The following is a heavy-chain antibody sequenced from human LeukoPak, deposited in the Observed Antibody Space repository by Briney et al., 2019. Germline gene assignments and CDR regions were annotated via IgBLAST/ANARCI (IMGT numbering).Heavy chain of an antibody. CDR3: ARTTSFDY. J-gene: IGHJ4*02. D-gene: IGHD4-17*01. CDR1: GYTFTNYY. V-gene: IGHV1-2*02. CDR2: INPNSGGT. Sequence: GASVKVSCKASGYTFTNYYMHWVRQAPGQGLEWMGRINPNSGGTNYAQKFQGRVTMTRDTSINTAFMELSSLRSDDTAVYYCARTTSFDYWGQGTQVTVSS.